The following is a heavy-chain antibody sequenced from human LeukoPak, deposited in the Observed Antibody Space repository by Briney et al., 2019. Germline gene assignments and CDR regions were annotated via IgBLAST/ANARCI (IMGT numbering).Heavy chain of an antibody. Sequence: GGSLRLSCAASGFFVSTSYMSWVRQVSGKGLEWVSFIYSGGTTYYGDSVRGRFTISRDTSKNTVYLQMDSLRAEDTAVYYCARSAPYGAGTRPRYFDFWGQGTLVTVSS. D-gene: IGHD3-10*01. CDR3: ARSAPYGAGTRPRYFDF. CDR2: IYSGGTT. CDR1: GFFVSTSY. V-gene: IGHV3-53*01. J-gene: IGHJ4*02.